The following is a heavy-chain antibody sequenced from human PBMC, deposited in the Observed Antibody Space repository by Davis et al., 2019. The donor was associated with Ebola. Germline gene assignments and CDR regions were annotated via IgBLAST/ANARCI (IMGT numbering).Heavy chain of an antibody. Sequence: ASVKVSCKTSGYTFTGHYIQWVRQAPGQGLEWMGIINPSGGSTSYAQKFQGRVTMTRDTSTSTVYMELSSLRSEDTAVYYCAREQMGIVVVITTHYYYGMDVWGQGTTVTVSS. V-gene: IGHV1-46*03. D-gene: IGHD3-22*01. J-gene: IGHJ6*02. CDR2: INPSGGST. CDR3: AREQMGIVVVITTHYYYGMDV. CDR1: GYTFTGHY.